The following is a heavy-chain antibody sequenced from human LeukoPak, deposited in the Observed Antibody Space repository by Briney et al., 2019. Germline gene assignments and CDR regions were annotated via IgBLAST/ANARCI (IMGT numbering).Heavy chain of an antibody. Sequence: PGGSLRLSCAASGFTFDDYAMHWVRQAPGKGLEWGSGISWNSGSIGYADSVKGRFTISRDNAKNSLYLQMNSLRAEDMALYYCAKGSYCSGGSCYSGAFDIWGQGTMVTVSS. CDR3: AKGSYCSGGSCYSGAFDI. CDR1: GFTFDDYA. D-gene: IGHD2-15*01. CDR2: ISWNSGSI. J-gene: IGHJ3*02. V-gene: IGHV3-9*03.